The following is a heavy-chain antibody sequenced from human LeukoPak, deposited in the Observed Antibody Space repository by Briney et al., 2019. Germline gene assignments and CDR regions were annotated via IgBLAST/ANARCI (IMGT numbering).Heavy chain of an antibody. V-gene: IGHV3-7*01. J-gene: IGHJ4*02. CDR2: IKEDGSET. CDR3: ARDYYDFWSGYYTGFDY. Sequence: GGSLRLSCAASAFTFSNYWMSWVRQAPGKGLEWVASIKEDGSETYYVDSVKGRFTISRDNAKNSLYLHMNSLRAEDTAVYYCARDYYDFWSGYYTGFDYWGQGTLVTVSS. CDR1: AFTFSNYW. D-gene: IGHD3-3*01.